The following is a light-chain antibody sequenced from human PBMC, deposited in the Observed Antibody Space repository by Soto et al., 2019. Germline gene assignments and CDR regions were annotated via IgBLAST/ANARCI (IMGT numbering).Light chain of an antibody. CDR1: NIGSKG. Sequence: SYELTQPLSVSVALGQTARITCAGDNIGSKGVHWYQQRPGQAPVLVIYTDTNRPSGIPERFSGSNSGNTATLTISRAQAGDEADYFCQVWDSRTSVVLGGGTKLTVL. CDR3: QVWDSRTSVV. J-gene: IGLJ2*01. CDR2: TDT. V-gene: IGLV3-9*01.